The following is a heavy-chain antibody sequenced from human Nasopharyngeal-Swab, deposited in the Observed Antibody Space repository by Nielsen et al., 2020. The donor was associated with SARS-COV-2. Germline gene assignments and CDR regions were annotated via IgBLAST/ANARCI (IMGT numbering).Heavy chain of an antibody. D-gene: IGHD5-12*01. J-gene: IGHJ6*02. CDR3: AKDPAGYDADYYGMDV. CDR2: ISWNSGSI. V-gene: IGHV3-9*01. CDR1: GFTFDDYA. Sequence: SLKISCAASGFTFDDYAMHWVRQAPGKGLEWVSGISWNSGSIGYADSVKGRFTISRDNAKNSLYLQMNSLRAEDTALYYCAKDPAGYDADYYGMDVWGQGTTVTVSS.